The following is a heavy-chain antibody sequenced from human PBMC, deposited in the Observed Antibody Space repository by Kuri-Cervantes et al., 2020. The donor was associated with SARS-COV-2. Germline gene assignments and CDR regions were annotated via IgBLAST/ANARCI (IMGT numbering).Heavy chain of an antibody. V-gene: IGHV4-31*11. CDR3: ARVITDVTTVYLDH. CDR2: IYYSGST. D-gene: IGHD4-11*01. Sequence: SETLSLTCAVSGGSISSGGYYWSWIRQHPGKGLEWIGCIYYSGSTYYNPSLKSRVTISVDTSKNQFSLKLSSVTAADTAVYYCARVITDVTTVYLDHWGQGTLVTVSS. J-gene: IGHJ4*02. CDR1: GGSISSGGYY.